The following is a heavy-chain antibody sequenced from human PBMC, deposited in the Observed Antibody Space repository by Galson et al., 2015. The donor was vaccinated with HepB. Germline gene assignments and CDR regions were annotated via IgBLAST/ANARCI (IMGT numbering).Heavy chain of an antibody. CDR2: ISAYNGNT. D-gene: IGHD3-22*01. CDR3: AREGYYYDSRGYQARFAVDY. V-gene: IGHV1-18*01. J-gene: IGHJ4*02. CDR1: GYTFTSYG. Sequence: SVKVSCKASGYTFTSYGISWVRQAPGQGLEWMGWISAYNGNTNYAQKLQGRVTMTTDTSTSTAYMELRSLRSGDTAVYYCAREGYYYDSRGYQARFAVDYWGQGTLVTVSS.